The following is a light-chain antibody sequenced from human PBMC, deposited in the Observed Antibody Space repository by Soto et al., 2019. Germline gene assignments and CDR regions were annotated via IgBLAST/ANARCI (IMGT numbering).Light chain of an antibody. J-gene: IGLJ1*01. CDR1: SSNIGAGYD. CDR2: GNS. CDR3: QSYDSSPSAYV. V-gene: IGLV1-40*01. Sequence: QSFLTQPPSVSGAPGQRVTISCTGSSSNIGAGYDVHWYQQLPGTAPKLLIYGNSNRPSGVPDRFSGAKSGTSASLAITGLQAEHEADYYCQSYDSSPSAYVFGTGTKVTVL.